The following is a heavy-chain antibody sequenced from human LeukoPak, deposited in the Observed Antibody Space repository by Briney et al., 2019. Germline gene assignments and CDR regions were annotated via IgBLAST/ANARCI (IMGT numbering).Heavy chain of an antibody. J-gene: IGHJ4*02. CDR1: GFTFRNYV. V-gene: IGHV3-23*01. Sequence: GGSLRLSCAASGFTFRNYVMNWVRQAPGKGLEWVSAISDGSGSTYYADSVTGRFTISRDNSKNTLYLQMDSLRAEDTAVFYCATFPYCSSTSCPPLGWGQGTLVTVSS. D-gene: IGHD2-2*01. CDR3: ATFPYCSSTSCPPLG. CDR2: ISDGSGST.